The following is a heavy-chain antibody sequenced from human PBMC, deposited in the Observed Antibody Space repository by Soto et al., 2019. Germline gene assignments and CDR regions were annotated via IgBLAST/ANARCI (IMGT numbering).Heavy chain of an antibody. CDR2: ISGSGGST. CDR3: AKVTYYDILTGYYPFDY. Sequence: LRLSCAASGFTFSSYAMSWVRQAPGKGLEWVSAISGSGGSTYYADSVKGRFTISRDNSKNTLYLQMNSLRAEDTAVYYCAKVTYYDILTGYYPFDYWGQGTLVTVSS. J-gene: IGHJ4*02. D-gene: IGHD3-9*01. V-gene: IGHV3-23*01. CDR1: GFTFSSYA.